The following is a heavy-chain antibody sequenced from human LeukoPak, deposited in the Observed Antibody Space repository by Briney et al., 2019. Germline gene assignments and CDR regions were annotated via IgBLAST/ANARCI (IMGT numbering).Heavy chain of an antibody. Sequence: SETLSLTCAVSGGSISSYYWSWLRQPPGKGLEWIGYIYYSGSTYYNPSLKSRVTISVDTSKNQFSLKLSSVTAADTAVYYCAREIVGATRPYYWYFDLWGRGTLVTVSS. V-gene: IGHV4-59*12. CDR1: GGSISSYY. J-gene: IGHJ2*01. D-gene: IGHD1-26*01. CDR2: IYYSGST. CDR3: AREIVGATRPYYWYFDL.